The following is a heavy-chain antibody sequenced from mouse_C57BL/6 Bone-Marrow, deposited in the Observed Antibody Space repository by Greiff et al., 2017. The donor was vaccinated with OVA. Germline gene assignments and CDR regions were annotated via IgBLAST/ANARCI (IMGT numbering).Heavy chain of an antibody. V-gene: IGHV1-69*01. CDR3: ARWGITTVGAMYWYFDV. CDR2: IDPSDSYT. CDR1: GYTFTSYW. Sequence: QVQLQQPGAELVMPGASVKLSCKASGYTFTSYWMHWVKQRPGQGLEWIGEIDPSDSYTNYNQKFKGKSTLTVDKSSSTAYMQLSSLTSVDSAVYYCARWGITTVGAMYWYFDVWGTGTTVTVSS. D-gene: IGHD1-1*01. J-gene: IGHJ1*03.